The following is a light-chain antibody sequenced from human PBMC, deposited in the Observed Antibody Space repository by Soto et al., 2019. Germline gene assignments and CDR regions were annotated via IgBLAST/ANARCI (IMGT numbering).Light chain of an antibody. Sequence: QSALTQPASVSGFPGQAITISCTGTSSDVGSYNLVSWYQQHPGKAPKLMIYEGSKRPSGVSNRFSGSKSGNTASLTISGLQAEGEADYYCCSYAGSSTFYVFGTGTKVTVL. CDR3: CSYAGSSTFYV. J-gene: IGLJ1*01. V-gene: IGLV2-23*01. CDR2: EGS. CDR1: SSDVGSYNL.